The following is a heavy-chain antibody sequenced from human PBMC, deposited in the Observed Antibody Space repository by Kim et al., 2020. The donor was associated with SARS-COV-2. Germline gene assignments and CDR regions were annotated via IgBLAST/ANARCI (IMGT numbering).Heavy chain of an antibody. D-gene: IGHD3-22*01. Sequence: GGSLRLSCAASGFTFSSYAMHWVRQAPGKGLEWVAVISYDGSNKYYVDSVKGRFTISRDNSKNTLYLQMNSLRAEDTAVYYCARDTPYDSSGYYHWDYYG. CDR2: ISYDGSNK. J-gene: IGHJ6*01. CDR3: ARDTPYDSSGYYHWDYYG. CDR1: GFTFSSYA. V-gene: IGHV3-30*04.